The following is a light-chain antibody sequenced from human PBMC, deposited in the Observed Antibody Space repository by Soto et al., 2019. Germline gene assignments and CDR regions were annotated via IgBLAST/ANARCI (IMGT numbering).Light chain of an antibody. J-gene: IGKJ2*01. CDR1: QSISGE. V-gene: IGKV3-15*01. CDR2: GVS. Sequence: EIVMTQSPATLSVSPGERATLSCRASQSISGELAWYQQRPGQPPRLLIYGVSTRATGVPGRFSGSGSGSDFTLTISGLQSEDFAVYYCQQGHDWPLTFGQGTRLDI. CDR3: QQGHDWPLT.